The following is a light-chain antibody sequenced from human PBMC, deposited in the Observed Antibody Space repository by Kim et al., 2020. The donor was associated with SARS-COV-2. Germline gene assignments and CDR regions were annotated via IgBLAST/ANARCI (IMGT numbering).Light chain of an antibody. CDR3: HMYNNAPWT. CDR2: AAS. V-gene: IGKV1-27*01. CDR1: QGSSNY. Sequence: ASVGDRVTITCRAGQGSSNYLAWYQHKPGKVPKLLIFAASTVHSGVPCRFSGGGSGTDFTLTISSLQPEGVATYYCHMYNNAPWTFGQGTKVDI. J-gene: IGKJ1*01.